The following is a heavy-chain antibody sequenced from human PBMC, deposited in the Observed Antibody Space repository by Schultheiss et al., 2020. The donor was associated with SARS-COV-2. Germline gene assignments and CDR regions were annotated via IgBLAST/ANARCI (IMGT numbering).Heavy chain of an antibody. D-gene: IGHD6-6*01. J-gene: IGHJ5*02. CDR2: IYTSGST. V-gene: IGHV4-59*10. CDR1: GGSFSGYY. Sequence: SETLSLTCAVYGGSFSGYYWSWIRQPAGKGLEWIGRIYTSGSTYYNPSLKSRVTISVDTSKNQFSLKLSSVTAADTAVYYCARHGGIAARPGDWFDPWGQGTLVTVSS. CDR3: ARHGGIAARPGDWFDP.